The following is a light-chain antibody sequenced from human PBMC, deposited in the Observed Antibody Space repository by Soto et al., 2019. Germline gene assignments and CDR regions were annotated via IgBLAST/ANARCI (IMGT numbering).Light chain of an antibody. Sequence: EIVLTQSPGTLSLSPGERATLSCRASQSVSSSYLAWYQQKPGQAPRLLIYGASSRATGIPDRFSGSGSGTDFTLTISRLEPEDLAVYYRQQYGSSGYTFGQGTKLEIK. V-gene: IGKV3-20*01. CDR1: QSVSSSY. CDR2: GAS. J-gene: IGKJ2*01. CDR3: QQYGSSGYT.